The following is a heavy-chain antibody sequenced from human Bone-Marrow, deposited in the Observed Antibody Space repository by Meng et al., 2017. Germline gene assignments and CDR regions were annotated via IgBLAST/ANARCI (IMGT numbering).Heavy chain of an antibody. CDR3: TTETTYYYDSSGYREPDY. CDR1: GFTFSNAW. CDR2: IESKTDGGTT. D-gene: IGHD3-22*01. V-gene: IGHV3-15*04. J-gene: IGHJ4*02. Sequence: GESLKISCAASGFTFSNAWMSWVRQAPGKGLEWVGRIESKTDGGTTDYAAPVKGRFTISRDDSKNTLYLQMNSLKTEDTAVYYCTTETTYYYDSSGYREPDYWGQGTLVTVSS.